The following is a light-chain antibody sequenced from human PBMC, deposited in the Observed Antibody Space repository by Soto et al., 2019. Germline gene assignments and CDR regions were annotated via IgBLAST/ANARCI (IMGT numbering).Light chain of an antibody. CDR3: AAWDDSLNGYV. CDR2: GDN. CDR1: SSNIGTNT. Sequence: QSVLTQSPSASGTPGQRVTIPCSGSSSNIGTNTVNWYQQLPGTAPKLLIYGDNQRPSGVPDRFSGSKSGTSASLAISGLQSEDEADDYCAAWDDSLNGYVFAAGTKVTV. V-gene: IGLV1-44*01. J-gene: IGLJ1*01.